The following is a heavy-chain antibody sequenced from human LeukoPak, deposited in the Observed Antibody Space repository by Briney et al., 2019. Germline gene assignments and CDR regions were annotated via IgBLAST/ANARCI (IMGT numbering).Heavy chain of an antibody. D-gene: IGHD6-13*01. CDR1: GFDFSGSA. CDR2: IRIKANSYAT. CDR3: ARTQEAGYHDSYYYYYMDV. J-gene: IGHJ6*03. Sequence: GGSLRLSCAASGFDFSGSAIHWVRQASGKGLEWVGRIRIKANSYATAYAASVKGRFTISRDDSKNTAYLQMNSLKTEDTAVYYCARTQEAGYHDSYYYYYMDVWGKGTTVTISS. V-gene: IGHV3-73*01.